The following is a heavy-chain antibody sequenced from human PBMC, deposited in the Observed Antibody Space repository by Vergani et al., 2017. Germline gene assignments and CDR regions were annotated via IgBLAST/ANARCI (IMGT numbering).Heavy chain of an antibody. CDR3: ASRVSAGGGLDT. V-gene: IGHV3-21*02. CDR2: ITSTGATI. J-gene: IGHJ5*02. Sequence: VQLVESGGGLVKPGGSLRLSCGASGFTFKNNTMTWVRQSPGKGLEWFSSITSTGATINYADSVKGRFTISRDNAKKFLYLQMNNLRAEDTALYYCASRVSAGGGLDTWGQGTLVTVS. D-gene: IGHD2-15*01. CDR1: GFTFKNNT.